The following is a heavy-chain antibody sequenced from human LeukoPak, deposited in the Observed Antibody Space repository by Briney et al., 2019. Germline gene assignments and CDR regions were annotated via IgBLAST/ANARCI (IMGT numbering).Heavy chain of an antibody. CDR1: GVSISNWIYY. CDR2: IYSNGLI. CDR3: ARAIYQEDYFDF. V-gene: IGHV4-39*01. J-gene: IGHJ4*02. Sequence: SETLSLTCTVSGVSISNWIYYWGWIRQSPGKGRDWIGSIYSNGLIYYNPSLKSRVTISVDTSKSQVSLKVTSMTAADTAAYYCARAIYQEDYFDFWGQGSLVTVSS. D-gene: IGHD2-2*01.